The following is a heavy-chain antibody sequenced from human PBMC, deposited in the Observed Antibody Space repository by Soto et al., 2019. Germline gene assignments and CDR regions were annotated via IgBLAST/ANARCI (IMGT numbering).Heavy chain of an antibody. CDR2: IRSKANSYAT. Sequence: GGSLRLSCAASGFTFSGSAMHWVRQASGKGLEWVGRIRSKANSYATAYAASVKGRFTISREDSKNTAYLQMNSLKTEDTAVYYCTRRGFPRDYGDYSSENDAFDIWGQGTMVTVSS. V-gene: IGHV3-73*01. CDR3: TRRGFPRDYGDYSSENDAFDI. D-gene: IGHD4-17*01. J-gene: IGHJ3*02. CDR1: GFTFSGSA.